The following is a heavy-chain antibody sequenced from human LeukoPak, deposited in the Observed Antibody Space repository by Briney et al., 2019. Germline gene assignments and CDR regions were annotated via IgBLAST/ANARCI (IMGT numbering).Heavy chain of an antibody. CDR2: ISSNGGST. Sequence: PGGSLRLSCAASGFTFSSYAMHWVRQAPGKGLEYVSAISSNGGSTYYANSVKGRFTISRDNSKNTLYLQMGSLRAEDMAVYCCARGGRGYSLSDFDYWGQGTLVTVSS. CDR3: ARGGRGYSLSDFDY. D-gene: IGHD5-18*01. J-gene: IGHJ4*02. CDR1: GFTFSSYA. V-gene: IGHV3-64*01.